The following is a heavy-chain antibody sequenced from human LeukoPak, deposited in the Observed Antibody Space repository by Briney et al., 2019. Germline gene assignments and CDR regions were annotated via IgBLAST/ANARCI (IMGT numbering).Heavy chain of an antibody. CDR2: IYHSGST. Sequence: RASETLSLTCTVSGYSISSGYYWGWIRQPPGKGLEWIGSIYHSGSTYYNPSLKSRVTISVDTSKDQFSLKLSSVTAADTAVYYCARGDGYSYGHYYYYMDVWGKGTTVTVSS. V-gene: IGHV4-38-2*02. J-gene: IGHJ6*03. D-gene: IGHD5-18*01. CDR1: GYSISSGYY. CDR3: ARGDGYSYGHYYYYMDV.